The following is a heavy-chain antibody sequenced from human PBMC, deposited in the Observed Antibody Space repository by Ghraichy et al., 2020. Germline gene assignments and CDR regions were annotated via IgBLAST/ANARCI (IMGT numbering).Heavy chain of an antibody. V-gene: IGHV3-48*02. D-gene: IGHD3-22*01. Sequence: GGSLRLSCAASGFTFSSYSMNWVRQAPGKGLEWVSYISSSSSTIYYADSVKGRFTISRDNAKNSLYLQMNSLRDEDTAVYYCASNYYDSSGYYYRAFDIWGQGTMVTVSS. CDR3: ASNYYDSSGYYYRAFDI. J-gene: IGHJ3*02. CDR1: GFTFSSYS. CDR2: ISSSSSTI.